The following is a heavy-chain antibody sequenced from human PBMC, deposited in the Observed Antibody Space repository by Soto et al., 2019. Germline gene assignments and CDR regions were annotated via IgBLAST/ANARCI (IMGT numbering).Heavy chain of an antibody. J-gene: IGHJ5*02. CDR2: IYHTVPT. CDR1: GDPLSLGGYY. D-gene: IGHD3-10*01. Sequence: SETLSLTCTVSGDPLSLGGYYCTWILQFPGKGLEWIGYIYHTVPTYYNPSLKSRVTMSVDTSKNQFSLTLTSVTAADTAVYYCARENTMVRGDGANWFDTWGQGTLVTVSS. CDR3: ARENTMVRGDGANWFDT. V-gene: IGHV4-31*03.